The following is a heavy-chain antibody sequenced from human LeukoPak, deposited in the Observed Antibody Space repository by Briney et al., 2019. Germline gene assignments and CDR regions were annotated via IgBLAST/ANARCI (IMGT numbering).Heavy chain of an antibody. Sequence: PGGSLRLSCAASGFTFSSYAMSWARQAPGKGLEWVSAISGSGGSTYYADSVKGRFTISRDNSKNTLYLQMNSLRAEDTAVYYCAREESYGDSLNWFDPWGQGTLVTVSS. J-gene: IGHJ5*02. V-gene: IGHV3-23*01. D-gene: IGHD4-17*01. CDR1: GFTFSSYA. CDR3: AREESYGDSLNWFDP. CDR2: ISGSGGST.